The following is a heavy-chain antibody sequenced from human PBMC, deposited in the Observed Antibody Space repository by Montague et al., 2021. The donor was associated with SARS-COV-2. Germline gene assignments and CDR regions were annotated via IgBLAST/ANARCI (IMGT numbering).Heavy chain of an antibody. J-gene: IGHJ3*02. CDR1: LDSSVRNRWC. V-gene: IGHV4-39*01. D-gene: IGHD3-9*01. CDR3: ATYYDILTGYYIDAFDI. Sequence: SETLSLTCAGDLDSSVRNRWCRSGVHQPQGKGLLWIGCSYYSGRTYYNPSLKSRVTISVDTSKNQFPLKLSSVTAADTAVYYCATYYDILTGYYIDAFDIWGQGTMVTVSS. CDR2: SYYSGRT.